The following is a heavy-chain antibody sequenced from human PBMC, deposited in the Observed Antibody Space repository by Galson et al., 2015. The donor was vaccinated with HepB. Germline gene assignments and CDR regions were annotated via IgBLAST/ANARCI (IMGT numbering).Heavy chain of an antibody. J-gene: IGHJ4*02. CDR1: GFTFSSYA. V-gene: IGHV3-30*04. D-gene: IGHD3-22*01. CDR2: TSYDESNK. CDR3: ARSYYYDSSGHYRPHGGEFDC. Sequence: SLRLSCAASGFTFSSYAMHWVRQAPGKGLEWVAVTSYDESNKYYADSVKGRFTISRDNSNNTLYLQMNSLRAADTAVYYCARSYYYDSSGHYRPHGGEFDCWGQGTLVTVSS.